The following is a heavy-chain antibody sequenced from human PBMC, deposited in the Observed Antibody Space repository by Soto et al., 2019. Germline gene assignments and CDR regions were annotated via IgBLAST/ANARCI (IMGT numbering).Heavy chain of an antibody. CDR3: ARDLWAEYDDSSGHHGAWYFDY. CDR2: ISAYNGNT. CDR1: GYTFTSYC. J-gene: IGHJ4*02. D-gene: IGHD3-22*01. V-gene: IGHV1-18*04. Sequence: ASVKVSCKASGYTFTSYCISWVRQAPGQGREWMGWISAYNGNTNYAHKLQGRVTMTTDTSTSTAYMELRSLRSDDTAVYYCARDLWAEYDDSSGHHGAWYFDYWGQVTLVTVSS.